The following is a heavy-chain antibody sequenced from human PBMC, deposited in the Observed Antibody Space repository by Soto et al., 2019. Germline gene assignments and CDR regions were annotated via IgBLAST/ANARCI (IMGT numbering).Heavy chain of an antibody. J-gene: IGHJ4*02. V-gene: IGHV3-33*01. D-gene: IGHD2-15*01. CDR2: MWHDAINK. Sequence: GGCLRLSCAASGFTFSSYGMHWVRQAPGKGLEWVAVMWHDAINKYYGDSVKGRFTISRDNSKNTLYLQMNSLRAEDTAVYYCARDASKDCLGGSGGSCYLDYWGQGTLVTVSS. CDR1: GFTFSSYG. CDR3: ARDASKDCLGGSGGSCYLDY.